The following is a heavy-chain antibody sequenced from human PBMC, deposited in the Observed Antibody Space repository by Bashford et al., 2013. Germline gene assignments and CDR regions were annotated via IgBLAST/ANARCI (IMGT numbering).Heavy chain of an antibody. J-gene: IGHJ6*02. CDR2: ISSDGSST. D-gene: IGHD3-10*01. V-gene: IGHV3-74*01. CDR1: GFTFNNYW. CDR3: ASLYCSTTSCYSGRWFGELLWRGPDYYIMDV. Sequence: GSLRLSCAASGFTFNNYWMHWVRQAPGKGLVWVSHISSDGSSTNYTDSVKGRFTISRDNARNTLFLQMNSLRAEDTAVYYCASLYCSTTSCYSGRWFGELLWRGPDYYIMDVWGQGTTVTVSS.